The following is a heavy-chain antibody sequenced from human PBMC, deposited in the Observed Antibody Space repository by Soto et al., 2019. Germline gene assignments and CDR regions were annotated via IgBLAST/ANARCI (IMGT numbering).Heavy chain of an antibody. V-gene: IGHV4-4*02. Sequence: QVQLQESGPGRVKPSGTLSLTCAVSGVSIGSHDWWTWVRQPPGKGLEWIGESHQSGNTNYNSSLESRVTISLDKSKNHFSLQLSSVTVADTAVYYCATRDTGRVYWGQGTLVTVSS. D-gene: IGHD5-18*01. CDR3: ATRDTGRVY. J-gene: IGHJ4*02. CDR2: SHQSGNT. CDR1: GVSIGSHDW.